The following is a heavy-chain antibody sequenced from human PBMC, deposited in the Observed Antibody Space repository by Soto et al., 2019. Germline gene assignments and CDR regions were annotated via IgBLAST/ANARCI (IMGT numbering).Heavy chain of an antibody. CDR3: AKLRWPKMSSNKAELDP. CDR2: ISGSGRST. Sequence: GGSLRLSCTASGFTFSRYAMNWVRQTPGKGLEWVSDISGSGRSTDYADSVRGRFTISRNNSENTLFLYMNSLRADDTAIYYCAKLRWPKMSSNKAELDPWGQGTLVTVSS. CDR1: GFTFSRYA. V-gene: IGHV3-23*01. J-gene: IGHJ5*02.